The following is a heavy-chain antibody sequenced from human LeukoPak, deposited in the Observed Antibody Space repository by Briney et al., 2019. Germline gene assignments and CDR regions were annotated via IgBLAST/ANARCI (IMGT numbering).Heavy chain of an antibody. V-gene: IGHV3-30*04. CDR2: SSYDGRNK. D-gene: IGHD5-18*01. CDR1: GFTFSDYA. Sequence: PGGSLRLSCAASGFTFSDYAIHWVRQAPGKGLEWVAVSSYDGRNKYNADAVKGRFTVSRDNTKNTVSLQMNSLGVEDTAVYYCATESPPRYTYGAIDDWGQGTLVTVSS. CDR3: ATESPPRYTYGAIDD. J-gene: IGHJ4*02.